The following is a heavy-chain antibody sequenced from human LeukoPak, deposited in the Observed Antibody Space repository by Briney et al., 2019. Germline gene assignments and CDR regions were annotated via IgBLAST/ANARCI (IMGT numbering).Heavy chain of an antibody. D-gene: IGHD6-19*01. J-gene: IGHJ6*02. CDR3: ARDLGSGGIGGCYYGMDV. CDR1: GYTFTSYG. CDR2: INTNTGNP. Sequence: ASVKVSCKASGYTFTSYGISWVRQAPGQGLEWMGWINTNTGNPTYAQGFTGRFVFSLDTSVSTAYLQISSLRAEDTAVYYCARDLGSGGIGGCYYGMDVWGQGTTVTVSS. V-gene: IGHV7-4-1*02.